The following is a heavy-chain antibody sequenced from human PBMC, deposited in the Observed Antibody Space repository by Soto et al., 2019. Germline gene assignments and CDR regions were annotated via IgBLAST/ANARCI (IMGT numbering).Heavy chain of an antibody. CDR1: GGSISSYY. D-gene: IGHD3-9*01. Sequence: QVQLQESGPGLVKPSETLSLTCTVSGGSISSYYWSWIRQPPGKGLEWIGYIYYSGSTNYNPSLKSRVTISVDTSKNQFSLKLSSVTAADTAVYYCARLSPERYFDWLSSHDAFDIWGQGTMVTVSS. CDR3: ARLSPERYFDWLSSHDAFDI. J-gene: IGHJ3*02. CDR2: IYYSGST. V-gene: IGHV4-59*01.